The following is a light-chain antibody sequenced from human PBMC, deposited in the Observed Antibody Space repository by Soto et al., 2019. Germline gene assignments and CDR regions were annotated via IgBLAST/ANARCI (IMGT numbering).Light chain of an antibody. J-gene: IGKJ1*01. Sequence: EIVLTQSPGTLYLSPGERATLSCRASQSVSSSYLAWYQQKPGQAPRLLIYGASSRATGIPDRFSGSGSGTDFTLTISRLEPEDFAVYYGQEYGSSRTFGKGTKVEIE. CDR2: GAS. CDR3: QEYGSSRT. CDR1: QSVSSSY. V-gene: IGKV3-20*01.